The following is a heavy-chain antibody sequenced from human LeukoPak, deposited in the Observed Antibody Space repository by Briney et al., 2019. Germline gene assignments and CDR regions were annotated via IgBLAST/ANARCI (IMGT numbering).Heavy chain of an antibody. CDR3: VRNLAVAGTCFDS. CDR1: GFTFRNYW. D-gene: IGHD6-19*01. CDR2: IKQDGSDR. J-gene: IGHJ4*02. Sequence: GGSLRLSCAASGFTFRNYWMSWVRQAPGTGLEGVANIKQDGSDRNSVTSVRGRFTISRDNAESSLFLQMNSLRAEDTAVYYCVRNLAVAGTCFDSWGQGTLVTVSS. V-gene: IGHV3-7*03.